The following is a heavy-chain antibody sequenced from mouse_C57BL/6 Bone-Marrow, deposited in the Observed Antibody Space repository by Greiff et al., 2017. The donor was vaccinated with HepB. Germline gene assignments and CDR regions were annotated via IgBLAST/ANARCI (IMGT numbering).Heavy chain of an antibody. CDR2: INPYNGGT. Sequence: EVQLQQSGPVLVKPGASVKMSCKASGYTFTDYYMNWVKQSHGKSLEWIGVINPYNGGTSYNQKFKGKATLTVDKSSSTAYMELNSLTSEDSAVYYCARLRRIYPYYFDYWAKAPLSQSPQ. CDR3: ARLRRIYPYYFDY. J-gene: IGHJ2*01. CDR1: GYTFTDYY. V-gene: IGHV1-19*01. D-gene: IGHD2-1*01.